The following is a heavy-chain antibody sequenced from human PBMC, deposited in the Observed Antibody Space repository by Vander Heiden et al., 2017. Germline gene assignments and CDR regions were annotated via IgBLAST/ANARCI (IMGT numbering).Heavy chain of an antibody. CDR2: INWNSGGI. CDR3: IKETSAGGADV. D-gene: IGHD1-26*01. V-gene: IGHV3-9*01. CDR1: GFTFPDYS. Sequence: ELKLVESGGDLVQPGGSLRLSCAASGFTFPDYSMHWVRQVPGKGLQWVSGINWNSGGIGYADSVKGRFTISRDNAKNSLYLQMNSLRGEDTALYYCIKETSAGGADVWGQGTTVTVSS. J-gene: IGHJ6*02.